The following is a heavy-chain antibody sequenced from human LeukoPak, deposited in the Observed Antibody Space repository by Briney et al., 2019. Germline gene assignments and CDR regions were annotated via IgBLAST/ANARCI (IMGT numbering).Heavy chain of an antibody. J-gene: IGHJ5*02. CDR2: ITSSGGTI. V-gene: IGHV3-11*04. D-gene: IGHD5-18*01. Sequence: PGGSLRLSCAASGFSFSDYYMSRIRQAPGKGLEWVSYITSSGGTISYADSVKGRFTISRDNAKNSLYLQMNSLRAEDTAVYYCARGGGSYGYMPWGQGTLVTVSS. CDR3: ARGGGSYGYMP. CDR1: GFSFSDYY.